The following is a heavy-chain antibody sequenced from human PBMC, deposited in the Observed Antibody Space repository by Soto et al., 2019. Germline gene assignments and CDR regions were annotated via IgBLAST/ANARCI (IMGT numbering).Heavy chain of an antibody. CDR1: GVPLNSYA. J-gene: IGHJ2*01. V-gene: IGHV3-48*01. CDR3: ARDPIVGTKIYFDL. Sequence: GGSLRLSCASSGVPLNSYAIDLVRQATGKGLEWVSFICNANNTKYYAGSVKGRFTISRDNAKDSLFLQMNSLRAEDTAVYYCARDPIVGTKIYFDLWGRGTLVTVSS. D-gene: IGHD5-12*01. CDR2: ICNANNTK.